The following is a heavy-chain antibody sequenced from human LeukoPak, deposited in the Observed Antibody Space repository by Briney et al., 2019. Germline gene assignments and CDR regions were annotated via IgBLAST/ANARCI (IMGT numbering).Heavy chain of an antibody. D-gene: IGHD4-17*01. CDR2: IKSKTDGGTT. CDR3: TTGYGDYEFDY. Sequence: PGGSLRLSCVASGFTFSTYWMSWVRQAPGKGLEWVGRIKSKTDGGTTDYAAPVKGRFTISRDDSKNTLYLQMNSLKTEDTAVYYCTTGYGDYEFDYWGQGTLVTVSS. J-gene: IGHJ4*02. V-gene: IGHV3-15*01. CDR1: GFTFSTYW.